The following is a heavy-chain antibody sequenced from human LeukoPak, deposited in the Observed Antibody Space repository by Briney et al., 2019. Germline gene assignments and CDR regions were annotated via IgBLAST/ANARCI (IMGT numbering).Heavy chain of an antibody. CDR2: IKQDGSEK. Sequence: GGSLRLSCAASGFTFTNYWMSWVRQAPGKGLEWVANIKQDGSEKYYVDSVKGRFTISRDNAKNSLYLQMNSLRAEDTAVYYCARGIEDSRAQPVSQWFDPWGQGTLVTVSS. CDR1: GFTFTNYW. J-gene: IGHJ5*02. CDR3: ARGIEDSRAQPVSQWFDP. D-gene: IGHD3/OR15-3a*01. V-gene: IGHV3-7*04.